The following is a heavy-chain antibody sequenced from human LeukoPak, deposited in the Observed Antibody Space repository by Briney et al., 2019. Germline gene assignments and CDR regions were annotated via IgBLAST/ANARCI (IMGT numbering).Heavy chain of an antibody. CDR3: AKDTYYDSGG. CDR2: IWYDGSNE. D-gene: IGHD3-22*01. V-gene: IGHV3-33*06. Sequence: GGSLRLSCAASGFTFSSYGMHWVRQAPGKGLEWVAVIWYDGSNEYYADSVKGRFTISRDNSKNTLYLQMNSLRAENTAVYYCAKDTYYDSGGWGQGTLVTVSS. J-gene: IGHJ4*02. CDR1: GFTFSSYG.